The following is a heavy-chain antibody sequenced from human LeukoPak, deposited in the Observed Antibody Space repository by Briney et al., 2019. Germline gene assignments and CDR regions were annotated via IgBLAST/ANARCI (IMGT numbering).Heavy chain of an antibody. J-gene: IGHJ6*02. CDR3: AKTLGRGYDSSGPPFYYYGMDV. D-gene: IGHD3-22*01. CDR1: GFTFSNFA. CDR2: ISYDGSNK. Sequence: HPGGSLRLSCAASGFTFSNFAMSWVRQAPGKGLEWVAVISYDGSNKYYADSVKGRFTISRDNSKNTLYLQMNSLRAEDTAVYYCAKTLGRGYDSSGPPFYYYGMDVWGQGTTVTVSS. V-gene: IGHV3-30*18.